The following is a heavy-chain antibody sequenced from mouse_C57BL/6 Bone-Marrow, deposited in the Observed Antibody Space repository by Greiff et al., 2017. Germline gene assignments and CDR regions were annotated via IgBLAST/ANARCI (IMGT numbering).Heavy chain of an antibody. CDR1: GYTFTDYE. D-gene: IGHD2-1*01. V-gene: IGHV1-15*01. J-gene: IGHJ2*01. CDR2: IDPAAGGT. Sequence: QVQLQQPGAELVRPGASVTLSCKASGYTFTDYEMHWVKQTPVHGLEWIGAIDPAAGGTAYNQKFKGKAILTADKSSSTAYMELRSLTSEDSAVYYCTRGTMVTTGYFDYWGQGTTLTVSS. CDR3: TRGTMVTTGYFDY.